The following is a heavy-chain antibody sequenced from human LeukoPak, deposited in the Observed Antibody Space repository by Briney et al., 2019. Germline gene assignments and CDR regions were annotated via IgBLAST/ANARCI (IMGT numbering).Heavy chain of an antibody. Sequence: SETLSLTCAVYGGSFSGYYWSWIRQPPGKGLEWIREINHSGSTNYNPSLKSRVTISVDTSKNQFSLKLSSVTAADTAVYYCARESLLLDAFDIWGQGTMVTVSS. CDR3: ARESLLLDAFDI. D-gene: IGHD3-22*01. V-gene: IGHV4-34*01. CDR1: GGSFSGYY. CDR2: INHSGST. J-gene: IGHJ3*02.